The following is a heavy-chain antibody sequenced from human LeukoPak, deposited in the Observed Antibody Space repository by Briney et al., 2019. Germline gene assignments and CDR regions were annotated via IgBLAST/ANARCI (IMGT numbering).Heavy chain of an antibody. CDR2: IYTSGST. Sequence: PSETLSLTCTVSGGSISSYYWSWVRQPAGKGLEWIGRIYTSGSTNYNPSLKSRVTMSVDTSKNQLSLKLSSVTAADTAVYYCARDGRSSNRGYNWFDPWGQGTLVTVSS. V-gene: IGHV4-4*07. D-gene: IGHD6-6*01. CDR1: GGSISSYY. CDR3: ARDGRSSNRGYNWFDP. J-gene: IGHJ5*02.